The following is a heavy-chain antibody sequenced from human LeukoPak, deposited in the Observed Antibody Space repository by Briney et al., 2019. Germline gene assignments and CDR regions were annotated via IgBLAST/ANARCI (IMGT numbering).Heavy chain of an antibody. J-gene: IGHJ4*02. V-gene: IGHV3-48*04. CDR3: ARDWLRLGY. Sequence: PGGSLRLSCAASGFTFSIYSMNWVRQAPGKGLEWVSYISGSGSPISYATSVKGRFTISRDNAKNSLHLQMNSLKAEDTAVYYCARDWLRLGYWGQGTLVTVSS. CDR1: GFTFSIYS. D-gene: IGHD5-12*01. CDR2: ISGSGSPI.